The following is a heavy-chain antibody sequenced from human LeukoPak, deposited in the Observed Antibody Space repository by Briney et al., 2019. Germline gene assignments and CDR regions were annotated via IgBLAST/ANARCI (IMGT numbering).Heavy chain of an antibody. J-gene: IGHJ4*02. CDR3: ARQAIMELQLIY. V-gene: IGHV4-39*01. CDR2: IYYSGTT. Sequence: SETLSLTCTVSGGSISSSSYYWGWIRQPPGKGLEWIGSIYYSGTTYYNPSLKSRVTLSVDTSKNQFSLKLTSVTAADTAVYYCARQAIMELQLIYWGQGTLVTVSS. D-gene: IGHD1-7*01. CDR1: GGSISSSSYY.